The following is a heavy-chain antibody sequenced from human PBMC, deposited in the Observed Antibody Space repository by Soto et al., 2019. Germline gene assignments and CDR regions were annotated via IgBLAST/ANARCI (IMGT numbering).Heavy chain of an antibody. V-gene: IGHV6-1*01. CDR3: ARARPDYSSSWLGFCGMDV. Sequence: XQTLSLTCAISGCSVSSNSAAWNLIRQSPSRGLEWLGRTYYRSKWYNDYAVSVKSRITINPDTSKNQFSLQLNSVTPEDTAVYYCARARPDYSSSWLGFCGMDVWGQGTTVTVSS. CDR2: TYYRSKWYN. CDR1: GCSVSSNSAA. D-gene: IGHD6-13*01. J-gene: IGHJ6*02.